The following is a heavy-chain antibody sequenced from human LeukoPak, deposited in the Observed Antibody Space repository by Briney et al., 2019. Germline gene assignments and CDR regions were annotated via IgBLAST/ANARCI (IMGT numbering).Heavy chain of an antibody. CDR3: ASEESHLGAFDI. CDR1: GYTFTTYG. V-gene: IGHV1-45*02. CDR2: ITPFNGNT. J-gene: IGHJ3*02. Sequence: SVKVSCKASGYTFTTYGITWVRQAPGQALEWMGWITPFNGNTNYAQKFQDRVTITRDRSMSTAYMELSSLRSEDTAMYYCASEESHLGAFDIWGQGTMVTVSS.